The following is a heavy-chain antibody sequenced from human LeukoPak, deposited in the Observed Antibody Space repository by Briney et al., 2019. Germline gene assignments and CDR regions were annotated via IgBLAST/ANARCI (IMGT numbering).Heavy chain of an antibody. D-gene: IGHD2-15*01. CDR2: IWYDGSNK. V-gene: IGHV3-33*01. Sequence: PGRSLRLSCAASGFTISSYGMHWVRQAPGKGLEWVAVIWYDGSNKYYADSVKGRFTISRDNSKNTLYLQMNSLRAEDTAVYYCARQMTPDAFDIWGQGTMVTVSS. CDR3: ARQMTPDAFDI. CDR1: GFTISSYG. J-gene: IGHJ3*02.